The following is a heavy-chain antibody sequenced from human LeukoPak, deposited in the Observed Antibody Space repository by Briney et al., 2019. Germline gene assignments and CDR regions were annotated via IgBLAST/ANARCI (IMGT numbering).Heavy chain of an antibody. CDR2: ISSSSSYI. D-gene: IGHD6-19*01. CDR3: ASRYSSGWYDAFDI. V-gene: IGHV3-21*01. CDR1: GFTFSSYT. J-gene: IGHJ3*02. Sequence: GGSLRLSCAASGFTFSSYTMNWVRQAPGEGLEWVSSISSSSSYIYYADSVKGRFTISRDNAKNSLYLQMNSLRAEDTAVYYCASRYSSGWYDAFDIWGQGTMVTVSS.